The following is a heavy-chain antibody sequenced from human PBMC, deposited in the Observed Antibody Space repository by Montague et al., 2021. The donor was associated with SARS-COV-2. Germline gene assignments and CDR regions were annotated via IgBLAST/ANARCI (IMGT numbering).Heavy chain of an antibody. CDR2: IFRSGAT. D-gene: IGHD3-22*01. J-gene: IGHJ6*02. Sequence: SETLSLTCTVSGDSISDYYWSWIRQPPGMGLEWIGYIFRSGATNYNPPLKSRVTISLDTSKSQFSLRLSSVTAADTAIYYCARTSRGSGYFYGVGVWGQGTTVTVSS. V-gene: IGHV4-59*01. CDR3: ARTSRGSGYFYGVGV. CDR1: GDSISDYY.